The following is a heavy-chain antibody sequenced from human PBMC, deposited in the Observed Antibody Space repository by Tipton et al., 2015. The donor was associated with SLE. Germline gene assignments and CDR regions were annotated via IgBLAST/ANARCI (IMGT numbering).Heavy chain of an antibody. CDR3: ARAHPSYYYDSSGYYSAFDI. CDR1: GFTFSSYE. D-gene: IGHD3-22*01. Sequence: SLRLSCVASGFTFSSYEMNWVRQAPGKGLEWVSYISSSGSTIYYADSVKGRFTISRDNAKNSLYLQMNSLRAEDTAVYYCARAHPSYYYDSSGYYSAFDIWGQGTMVTVSS. CDR2: ISSSGSTI. V-gene: IGHV3-48*03. J-gene: IGHJ3*02.